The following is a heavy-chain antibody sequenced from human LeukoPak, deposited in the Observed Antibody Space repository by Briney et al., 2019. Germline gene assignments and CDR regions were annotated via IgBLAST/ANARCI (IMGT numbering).Heavy chain of an antibody. J-gene: IGHJ4*02. CDR2: IYYSGST. D-gene: IGHD3-9*01. Sequence: SSETLSLTCTVSGGSVSSGSYYWSWIRQPPGKGLEWIGYIYYSGSTNYNPSLKSRVTISVDTSKNQFSLKLSSVTAADTAVYYCAVGLRYFDWLGPLDYWGQGTLVTVSS. CDR1: GGSVSSGSYY. V-gene: IGHV4-61*01. CDR3: AVGLRYFDWLGPLDY.